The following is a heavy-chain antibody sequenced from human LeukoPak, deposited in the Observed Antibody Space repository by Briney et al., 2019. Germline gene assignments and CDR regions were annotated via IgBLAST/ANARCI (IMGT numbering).Heavy chain of an antibody. CDR3: ARVGYYDFWSGWS. CDR1: GFTFNTYR. V-gene: IGHV3-48*01. CDR2: ISSSSSTI. J-gene: IGHJ4*02. D-gene: IGHD3-3*01. Sequence: GGSLRLSCAASGFTFNTYRMNWVRQAPGKGLEWVSYISSSSSTIYYADSVKGRFTISRDNAKNSLYLQMNSLRAEDTAVYYCARVGYYDFWSGWSWGQGTLVTVSS.